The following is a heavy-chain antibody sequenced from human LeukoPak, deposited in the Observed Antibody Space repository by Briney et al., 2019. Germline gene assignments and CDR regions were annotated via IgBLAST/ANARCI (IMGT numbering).Heavy chain of an antibody. CDR1: GFTISSYA. V-gene: IGHV3-23*01. Sequence: GGSLSLSCAASGFTISSYAMSWVRQAPGKGLERVSGVSGSGGNTYYAAYGKGRFTISRDNSKNTLSLQMNSLGAEDAAVYYCVKFRGIQHYNYHMDVWGKGTTVTVSS. CDR3: VKFRGIQHYNYHMDV. J-gene: IGHJ6*03. D-gene: IGHD3-10*01. CDR2: VSGSGGNT.